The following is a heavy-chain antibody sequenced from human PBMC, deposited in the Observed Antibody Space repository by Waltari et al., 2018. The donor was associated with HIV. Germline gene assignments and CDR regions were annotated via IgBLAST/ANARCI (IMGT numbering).Heavy chain of an antibody. V-gene: IGHV4-31*03. CDR2: IYYSGST. J-gene: IGHJ6*02. Sequence: QVQLQESGPGLVKPSQTLSLTCTVSGGSISSGGYYWSWIRQHPGKGLEWIGYIYYSGSTYYNPSLKSRVTISVDTSKNQFSLKLSSVTAADTAVYYCARGCGFGEGSPYGMDVWGQGTTVTVSS. D-gene: IGHD3-10*01. CDR3: ARGCGFGEGSPYGMDV. CDR1: GGSISSGGYY.